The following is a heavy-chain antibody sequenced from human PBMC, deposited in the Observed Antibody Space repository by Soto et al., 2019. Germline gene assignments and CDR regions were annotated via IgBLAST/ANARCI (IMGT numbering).Heavy chain of an antibody. Sequence: SETLSLTCTVSGGSIGSGGYSWSWIRQSPEKGLEWLGCIYPTGSTYYHPSLKSRVTISIDTSRNQFSLNLTSVTAADTAVYYCARAPPGPSPRWVLWGQGTTVTV. D-gene: IGHD3-10*01. CDR2: IYPTGST. CDR3: ARAPPGPSPRWVL. CDR1: GGSIGSGGYS. V-gene: IGHV4-30-2*06. J-gene: IGHJ6*02.